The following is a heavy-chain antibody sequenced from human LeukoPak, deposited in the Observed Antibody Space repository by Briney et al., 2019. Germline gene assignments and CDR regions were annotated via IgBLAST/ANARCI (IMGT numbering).Heavy chain of an antibody. V-gene: IGHV1-2*02. D-gene: IGHD2-15*01. CDR1: GYTFAGYY. CDR2: INPNSGDT. CDR3: ASGYCSGGSCLDY. Sequence: ASVKVSCKASGYTFAGYYMHWVRQAPGQGLEWMGWINPNSGDTNYAQKFQGRVTMTRDTSISTAYMELSRLRSDDTAVYYCASGYCSGGSCLDYWGQGTLVTVSS. J-gene: IGHJ4*02.